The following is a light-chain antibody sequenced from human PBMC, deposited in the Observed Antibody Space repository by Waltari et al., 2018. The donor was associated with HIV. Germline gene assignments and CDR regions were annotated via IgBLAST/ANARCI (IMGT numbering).Light chain of an antibody. Sequence: QSVLTQPPSASATPGQRVTISCSGTSSHLGSNYIYWYQPLPGTAPKLLIYRNNQRPSGVPDRFSGSKSGTSASLAISGLRSEDEADYSCAAWDDSLSGWVFGGGTKLTVL. V-gene: IGLV1-47*01. CDR1: SSHLGSNY. J-gene: IGLJ3*02. CDR2: RNN. CDR3: AAWDDSLSGWV.